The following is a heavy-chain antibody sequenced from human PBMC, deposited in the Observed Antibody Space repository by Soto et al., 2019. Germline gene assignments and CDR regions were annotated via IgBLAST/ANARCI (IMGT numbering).Heavy chain of an antibody. CDR2: ISAYNGNT. CDR3: ARDSGHCTNGVCPQQRVRRMDV. D-gene: IGHD2-8*01. V-gene: IGHV1-18*04. J-gene: IGHJ6*02. Sequence: ASVKVSCKASGYTFTSYGISWVRQAPGQGLEWMGWISAYNGNTNYAQKLQGRVTMTTDTSTSTAYMELRSLRSDDTAVYYCARDSGHCTNGVCPQQRVRRMDVWGQWTTVTVSS. CDR1: GYTFTSYG.